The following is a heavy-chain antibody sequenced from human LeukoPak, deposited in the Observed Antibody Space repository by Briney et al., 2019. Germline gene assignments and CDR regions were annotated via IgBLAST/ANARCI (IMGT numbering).Heavy chain of an antibody. D-gene: IGHD3-22*01. V-gene: IGHV4-39*07. Sequence: PSETLSLTCTVSGVSISSGGYYWSWIRQPPGKGLEWIGEINHSGSTNYNPSLKSRVTISVDTSKNQFSLKLSSVTAADTAVYYCARFDYYDSSGSLFDYWGQGTLVTVSS. CDR3: ARFDYYDSSGSLFDY. CDR1: GVSISSGGYY. CDR2: INHSGST. J-gene: IGHJ4*02.